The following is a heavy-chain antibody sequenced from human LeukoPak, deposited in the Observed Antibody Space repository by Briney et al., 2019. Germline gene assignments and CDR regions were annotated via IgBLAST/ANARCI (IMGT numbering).Heavy chain of an antibody. D-gene: IGHD2-2*01. CDR2: IYHSGST. Sequence: PSETLSLTCAVSGGSISSGGYSWSWIRQPPGKGLEWIGYIYHSGSTYYNPSLKSRVTIPVDRSKNQFSLKLSSVTAADTAVYYCAALLGYCCSTSSCWGQGTLVTVSS. J-gene: IGHJ4*02. CDR3: AALLGYCCSTSSC. V-gene: IGHV4-30-2*01. CDR1: GGSISSGGYS.